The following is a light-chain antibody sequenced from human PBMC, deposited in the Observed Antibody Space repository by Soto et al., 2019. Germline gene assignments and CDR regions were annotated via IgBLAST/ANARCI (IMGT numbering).Light chain of an antibody. J-gene: IGLJ2*01. CDR2: EVS. CDR3: SSYVGSNNLV. Sequence: QSVLTQPPSASGSPGQSVTISCTGTSSDVGGYNYVSWYQQHPGKAPKLMIYEVSKRPSGVPDRFSGSKSGNPASLAVSGLQAEDEADYYCSSYVGSNNLVFGGGTKLTVL. V-gene: IGLV2-8*01. CDR1: SSDVGGYNY.